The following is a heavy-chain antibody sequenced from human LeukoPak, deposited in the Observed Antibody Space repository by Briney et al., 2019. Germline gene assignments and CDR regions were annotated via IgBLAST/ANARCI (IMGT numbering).Heavy chain of an antibody. CDR3: ARGQLADSY. V-gene: IGHV3-7*01. CDR2: IKPDGSEK. D-gene: IGHD3-22*01. J-gene: IGHJ4*02. Sequence: GGSLRLSCAASGFTFTTYWMSWIRQTPGKGLEWVAKIKPDGSEKSYVDSVKGRFTISRDNAKNSVFLQMDSLRVEDTALYFCARGQLADSYWGQGALVTVSS. CDR1: GFTFTTYW.